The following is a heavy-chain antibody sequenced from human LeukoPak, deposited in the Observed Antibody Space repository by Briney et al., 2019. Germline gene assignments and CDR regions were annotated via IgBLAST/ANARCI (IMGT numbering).Heavy chain of an antibody. CDR1: GFTFSAYS. V-gene: IGHV3-69-1*01. Sequence: GGSLRLSCAASGFTFSAYSMNWVRQAPGKGLEGVSSITSGDFEYFADSLKGRFTTSTDYRKSTRYLQMTSLRAEDTAVYYCARGGFNMVRGVIIPSNSYFYYMDIWGKGTTVTVSS. J-gene: IGHJ6*03. CDR3: ARGGFNMVRGVIIPSNSYFYYMDI. CDR2: ITSGDFE. D-gene: IGHD3-10*01.